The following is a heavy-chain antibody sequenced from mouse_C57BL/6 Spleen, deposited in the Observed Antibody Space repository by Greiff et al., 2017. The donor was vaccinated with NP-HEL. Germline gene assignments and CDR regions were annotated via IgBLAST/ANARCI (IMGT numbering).Heavy chain of an antibody. Sequence: EVKLMESGGGLVQPGGSLSLSCAASGFTFTDYYMSWVRQPPGKALEWLGFIRNKANGYTTEYSASVKGRFTISRDNSQSILYLQMNALRAEDSATYYCARYNWDEEGYFDYWGQGTTLTVSS. CDR3: ARYNWDEEGYFDY. CDR2: IRNKANGYTT. J-gene: IGHJ2*01. V-gene: IGHV7-3*01. D-gene: IGHD4-1*01. CDR1: GFTFTDYY.